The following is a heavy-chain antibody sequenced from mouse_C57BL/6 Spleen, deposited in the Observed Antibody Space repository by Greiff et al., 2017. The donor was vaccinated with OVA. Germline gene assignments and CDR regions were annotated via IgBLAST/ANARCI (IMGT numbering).Heavy chain of an antibody. D-gene: IGHD3-3*01. CDR2: IRLKSDNHAK. Sequence: EVMLVESGGGLVQPGGSMKLSCGASGFTFSNYWMNWVRQSPEKGLEWVAQIRLKSDNHAKPYAESVKVRFTISRDDSKSSVYLHMNNLKAEDAGIYYCAVQGRGAMDYWGQGTSVTVSS. J-gene: IGHJ4*01. CDR1: GFTFSNYW. CDR3: AVQGRGAMDY. V-gene: IGHV6-3*01.